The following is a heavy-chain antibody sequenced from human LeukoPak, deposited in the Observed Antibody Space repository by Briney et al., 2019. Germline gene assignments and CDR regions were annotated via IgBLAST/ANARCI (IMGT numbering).Heavy chain of an antibody. CDR3: ARDLWELLLSGTGDAFDI. J-gene: IGHJ3*02. D-gene: IGHD1-26*01. V-gene: IGHV3-11*04. CDR1: GFTFSDYY. Sequence: PGGSLRLSCAASGFTFSDYYMSWIRQAPGKGLEWVSYISSSGSTIYNADSVKGRFTISRDNAKNSLYLQMNSLRAEDTAVYYCARDLWELLLSGTGDAFDIWGQGTMVTVSS. CDR2: ISSSGSTI.